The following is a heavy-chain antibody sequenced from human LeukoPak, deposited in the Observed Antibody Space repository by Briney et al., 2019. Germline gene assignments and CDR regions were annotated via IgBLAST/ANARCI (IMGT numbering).Heavy chain of an antibody. CDR1: GFTFNKYT. CDR3: ARRAYYYHYYMDL. J-gene: IGHJ6*03. V-gene: IGHV4-34*08. Sequence: GSLRLSCAASGFTFNKYTMNWVRQPPGKGLEWIAEINHSGSTNYNPSLKSRVTISVDTSKNQFSLRLASVTAADTAVYYCARRAYYYHYYMDLWGKGTTITVSS. CDR2: INHSGST.